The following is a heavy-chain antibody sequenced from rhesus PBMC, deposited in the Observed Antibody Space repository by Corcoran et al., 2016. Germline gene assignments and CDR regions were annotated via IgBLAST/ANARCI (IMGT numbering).Heavy chain of an antibody. CDR2: IYGRCSST. Sequence: QLQLQESGPGLVKPSETLSVTCAVSGGSISSSYWSWIRQAPGKGLEGIGYIYGRCSSTNYNPSLKSRVTRSVDTSKNQLSLKLSSVTTADTAVYYCARDLTYSSSWYGFDYWGQGVLVTVSS. CDR3: ARDLTYSSSWYGFDY. J-gene: IGHJ4*01. D-gene: IGHD6-31*01. CDR1: GGSISSSY. V-gene: IGHV4-169*02.